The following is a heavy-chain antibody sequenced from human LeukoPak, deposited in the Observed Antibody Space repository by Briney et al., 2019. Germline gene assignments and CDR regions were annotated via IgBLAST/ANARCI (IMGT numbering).Heavy chain of an antibody. CDR3: ARLLRKSFDI. V-gene: IGHV4-34*01. CDR2: INHSGST. J-gene: IGHJ3*02. CDR1: GGSFSGYY. Sequence: PSETLSLTCAVYGGSFSGYYWSWIRQPPGKGLEWIGEINHSGSTNYNPSLKSRVTISVDTSKNQFSLKLSSVTAADTAVYYCARLLRKSFDIWGQGTMVTVSS.